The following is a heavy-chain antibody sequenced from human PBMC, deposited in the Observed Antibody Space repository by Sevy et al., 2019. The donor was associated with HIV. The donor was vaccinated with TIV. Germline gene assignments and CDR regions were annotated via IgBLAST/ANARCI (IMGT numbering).Heavy chain of an antibody. CDR1: GGSISSYY. J-gene: IGHJ5*02. V-gene: IGHV4-59*08. Sequence: SETLSLTCTVSGGSISSYYWSWIRQPPGKGLEWIGYIYCSGSTNSNPSLKSRVTISVDTSKNQFSLKLSSVTAADTAVYHCARHNKHYDFWSDLNWLDPWGQGTLVTVSS. D-gene: IGHD3-3*01. CDR3: ARHNKHYDFWSDLNWLDP. CDR2: IYCSGST.